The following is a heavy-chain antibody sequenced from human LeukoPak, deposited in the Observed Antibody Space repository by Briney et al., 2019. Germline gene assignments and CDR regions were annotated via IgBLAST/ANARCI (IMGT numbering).Heavy chain of an antibody. J-gene: IGHJ5*02. Sequence: PSETLSLTCAAYGGSFSSYYWSWIRQPPGKGLEWIGEINHSGSTNYNPSLKSRVTISVDTSKNQFSLKLSSVTAADTAVYYCARQIRWLRYWFDPWGQGTLVTVSS. V-gene: IGHV4-34*01. CDR2: INHSGST. CDR1: GGSFSSYY. D-gene: IGHD5-12*01. CDR3: ARQIRWLRYWFDP.